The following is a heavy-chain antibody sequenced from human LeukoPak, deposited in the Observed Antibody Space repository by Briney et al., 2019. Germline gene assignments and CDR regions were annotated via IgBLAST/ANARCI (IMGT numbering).Heavy chain of an antibody. CDR3: ASSRVYGSHDY. CDR1: GFTFSNYA. Sequence: GGSLRLSCAASGFTFSNYAVSWVRQAPGKGLEWVSVISGSGDSTYYADSVKGRFTISRDNSKNTLYLQMNSLRAEDTAVYYCASSRVYGSHDYWGQGTLVTVSS. J-gene: IGHJ4*02. D-gene: IGHD3-10*01. CDR2: ISGSGDST. V-gene: IGHV3-23*01.